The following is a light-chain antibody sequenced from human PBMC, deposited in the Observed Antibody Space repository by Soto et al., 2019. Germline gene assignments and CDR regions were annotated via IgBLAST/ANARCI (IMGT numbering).Light chain of an antibody. V-gene: IGKV3-20*01. CDR1: QSVSSSY. CDR3: QQYGSSGT. CDR2: GES. J-gene: IGKJ1*01. Sequence: ILWAHIPRALPFSPWERATPSCRASQSVSSSYLAWYQQKPGQAPRLLIYGESSRATGIPDRFSGSGSGTDFTLTISRLEPEDFAVYYCQQYGSSGTFGQGTKVDIK.